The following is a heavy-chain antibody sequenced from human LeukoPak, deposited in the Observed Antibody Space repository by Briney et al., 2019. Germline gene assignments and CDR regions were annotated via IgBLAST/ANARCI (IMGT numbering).Heavy chain of an antibody. CDR1: GFTFTNYW. V-gene: IGHV3-74*01. D-gene: IGHD3-16*01. J-gene: IGHJ4*02. CDR3: LGTLAYRGSEE. Sequence: GGSLRLSCAASGFTFTNYWMHWVRQAPGLGLEWVSRLPPDELDIIYAHSVQGRFTVTRDTATNTVYLQMNNLRADDTALYYCLGTLAYRGSEEWGQGGLVTVS. CDR2: LPPDELDI.